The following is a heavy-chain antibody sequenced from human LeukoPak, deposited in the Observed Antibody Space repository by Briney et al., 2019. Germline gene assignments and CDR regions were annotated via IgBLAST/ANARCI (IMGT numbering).Heavy chain of an antibody. D-gene: IGHD2/OR15-2a*01. V-gene: IGHV3-11*01. CDR1: GLTFSGYY. Sequence: PGRTLRLSCAASGLTFSGYYMTWIHQAPGKGREWVSYISSGGSAIYYAHSVKGRFTISGDNTKNTPYLQMDSLRAEDTVVYYCARAPPGRAPIEYDHWGQGTLVTVSS. CDR2: ISSGGSAI. CDR3: ARAPPGRAPIEYDH. J-gene: IGHJ4*02.